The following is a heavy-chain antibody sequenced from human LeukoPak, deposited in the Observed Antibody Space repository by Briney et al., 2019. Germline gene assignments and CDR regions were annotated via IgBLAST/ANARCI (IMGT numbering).Heavy chain of an antibody. J-gene: IGHJ4*02. D-gene: IGHD4-17*01. CDR3: ARDGYGDYGYFDY. V-gene: IGHV4-59*01. CDR1: VGSFSGYY. Sequence: SETLSLTCAVYVGSFSGYYWSWIRQPPGKGLEWIGYIYYSGSTNYNPSLKSRVTISVDTSKNQFSLKLSSVTAADTAVYYCARDGYGDYGYFDYWGQGTLVTVSS. CDR2: IYYSGST.